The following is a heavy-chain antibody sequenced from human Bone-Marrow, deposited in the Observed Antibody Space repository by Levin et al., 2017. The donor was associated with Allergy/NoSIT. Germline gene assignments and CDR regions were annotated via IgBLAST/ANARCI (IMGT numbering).Heavy chain of an antibody. CDR2: TFHSGNT. CDR3: ARRLGGYDFLDF. D-gene: IGHD2/OR15-2a*01. V-gene: IGHV4-39*01. Sequence: PSETLSLTCSVSTGSISSSTHYWDWIRQPPGEGLEWIGSTFHSGNTYYNPSLRSRVTISVDTSKTHFSLRLSSVTAADTAIYYCARRLGGYDFLDFWGQGTLVTVSS. CDR1: TGSISSSTHY. J-gene: IGHJ4*02.